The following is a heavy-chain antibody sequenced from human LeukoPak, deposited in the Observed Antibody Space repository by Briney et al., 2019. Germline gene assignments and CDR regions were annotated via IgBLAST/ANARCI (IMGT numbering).Heavy chain of an antibody. D-gene: IGHD5-18*01. CDR2: INPKSGAT. CDR1: GYSFSDFY. Sequence: ASVRVSCEASGYSFSDFYIHWVLQAPGQGLEWMGWINPKSGATTYAERFRGRVTMTRDTSFNTVYLELTSLYSDDTAVFYCARDYSDGYNRRDAFDIWGQGTTLIVSS. J-gene: IGHJ3*02. CDR3: ARDYSDGYNRRDAFDI. V-gene: IGHV1-2*02.